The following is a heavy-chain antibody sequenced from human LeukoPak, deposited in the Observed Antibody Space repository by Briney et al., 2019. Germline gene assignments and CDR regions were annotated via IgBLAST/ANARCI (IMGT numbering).Heavy chain of an antibody. V-gene: IGHV3-23*01. J-gene: IGHJ6*02. Sequence: GSLRLSCAASGFTFSSYAMSWVRQAPGKGLEWVSAISGSGGSTYYADSVKGRFTISRDNSKNTLYLQMNSLRAEDTAVYYCAKGGEYCSGGSCYHWGGMDYYYGMDVWGQGTTVTVSS. CDR3: AKGGEYCSGGSCYHWGGMDYYYGMDV. D-gene: IGHD2-15*01. CDR2: ISGSGGST. CDR1: GFTFSSYA.